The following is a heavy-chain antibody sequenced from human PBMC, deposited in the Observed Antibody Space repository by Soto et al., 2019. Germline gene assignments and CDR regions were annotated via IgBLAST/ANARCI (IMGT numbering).Heavy chain of an antibody. D-gene: IGHD2-21*01. Sequence: EVQLLESGGGIVQPGGSLRVSCVASGFTFRHFVMSWVRQAPGTGLEWVSAIRGTGVETFYADCVKGRFTISRDNSKNTLYLQMNRLRDEDTALYFCAKDRGWGVVSPSHDYWGQGTLVTVSS. CDR1: GFTFRHFV. CDR2: IRGTGVET. J-gene: IGHJ4*02. CDR3: AKDRGWGVVSPSHDY. V-gene: IGHV3-23*01.